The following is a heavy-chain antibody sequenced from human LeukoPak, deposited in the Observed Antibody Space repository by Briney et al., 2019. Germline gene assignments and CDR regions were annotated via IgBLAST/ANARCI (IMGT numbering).Heavy chain of an antibody. V-gene: IGHV3-9*03. D-gene: IGHD4-17*01. CDR3: VKDRRATVTTSRFQH. CDR2: IRWNSGSI. CDR1: GSTFDDYA. J-gene: IGHJ1*01. Sequence: GRSLRLSCAASGSTFDDYAMHWVRQVPGKGLEWFSGIRWNSGSIVYADSVKGRFTISRDNAKNSVHLQTDSLRPEDMALYYCVKDRRATVTTSRFQHWGQGTLVTVSS.